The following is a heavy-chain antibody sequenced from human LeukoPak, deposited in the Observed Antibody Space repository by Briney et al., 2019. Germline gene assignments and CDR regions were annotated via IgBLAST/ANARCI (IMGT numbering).Heavy chain of an antibody. V-gene: IGHV3-30*03. D-gene: IGHD6-19*01. CDR3: TSSEEAGDY. J-gene: IGHJ4*02. Sequence: QSGGSLRLSCAASGFTFSSYGMHWVRQAPGKGLEWVAVISYDGSNKYYADSVKGRFTISRDNSKNTLYLQMNSLKTEDTAVYYCTSSEEAGDYWGQGTLVTVSS. CDR1: GFTFSSYG. CDR2: ISYDGSNK.